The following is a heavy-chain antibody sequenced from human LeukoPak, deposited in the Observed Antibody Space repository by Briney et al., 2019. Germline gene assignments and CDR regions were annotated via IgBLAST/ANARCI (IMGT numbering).Heavy chain of an antibody. J-gene: IGHJ5*02. D-gene: IGHD5-18*01. V-gene: IGHV3-43*01. Sequence: GGSLRLSCAASGFTFDDYTMHWVRQAPGKGLEWVSLISWDGGSTYYADSVKGRFTISRDNSKNSMYLQMNSLRTEDTALYYCAKDLYSYGPRTGSGGFDPWGQGTLVTVSS. CDR1: GFTFDDYT. CDR2: ISWDGGST. CDR3: AKDLYSYGPRTGSGGFDP.